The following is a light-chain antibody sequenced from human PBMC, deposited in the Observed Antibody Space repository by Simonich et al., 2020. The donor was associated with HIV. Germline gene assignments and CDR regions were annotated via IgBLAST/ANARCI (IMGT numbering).Light chain of an antibody. CDR3: QQYYAPPLT. V-gene: IGKV4-1*01. CDR2: WAS. CDR1: QNALNSSNNKHS. Sequence: DIVMTQSQESLAVSLGERATLNCKSSQNALNSSNNKHSLSWYQQIPGQPPKLLIYWASTRESGVPDRFSGSGSGTDFTLTISSLQAEDVAVYYCQQYYAPPLTFGGGTRVEIK. J-gene: IGKJ4*01.